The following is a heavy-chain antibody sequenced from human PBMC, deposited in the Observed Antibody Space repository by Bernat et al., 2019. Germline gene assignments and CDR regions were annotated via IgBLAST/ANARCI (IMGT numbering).Heavy chain of an antibody. D-gene: IGHD2-15*01. CDR2: IAGDGGGI. J-gene: IGHJ3*02. V-gene: IGHV3-23*01. CDR3: ARGDCSGGSCYSVPAFDI. CDR1: GFTFSTYA. Sequence: EVQLLESGGGSVQPGESLRLSCAASGFTFSTYAMTWVRQAPGKGLEWVSVIAGDGGGIHHADSVKGRFTISRDNSKNTLYLHMNSLRVEDTAVYYCARGDCSGGSCYSVPAFDIWGQGTMVTVSS.